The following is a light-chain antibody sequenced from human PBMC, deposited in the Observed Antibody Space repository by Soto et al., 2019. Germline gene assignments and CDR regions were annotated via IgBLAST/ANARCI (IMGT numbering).Light chain of an antibody. Sequence: QSALTQPPSASGSPGQSVAISGAGSTRDVGAYNYVSWYQQYPGKAPKLILYEVNKRPSGVPDRFSGSKSGNTASLTVSGLHTADEADYYCSSYAGNNNFVVFGGGTKLTVL. CDR3: SSYAGNNNFVV. J-gene: IGLJ2*01. V-gene: IGLV2-8*01. CDR1: TRDVGAYNY. CDR2: EVN.